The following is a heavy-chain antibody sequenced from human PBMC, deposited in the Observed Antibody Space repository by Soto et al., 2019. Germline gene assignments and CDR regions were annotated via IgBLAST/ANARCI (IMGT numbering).Heavy chain of an antibody. CDR2: VFHSGSV. V-gene: IGHV4-30-4*08. CDR1: GGSISGDYYH. J-gene: IGHJ6*02. Sequence: QVQLQQSGPGLVKPSQTLSLTCTVSGGSISGDYYHWTWIRQSPGKGLEWIGYVFHSGSVLYNPSLKSRLNISVDTSKNQFSLRLSSVTAAETAVYFCAREDDGGDRDYYGLDVWGQGTTVTVSS. D-gene: IGHD2-21*02. CDR3: AREDDGGDRDYYGLDV.